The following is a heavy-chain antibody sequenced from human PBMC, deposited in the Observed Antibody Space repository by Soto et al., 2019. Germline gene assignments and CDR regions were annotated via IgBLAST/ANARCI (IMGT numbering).Heavy chain of an antibody. CDR1: GFTFSSYA. J-gene: IGHJ4*02. Sequence: GSLRLSCAASGFTFSSYAMSWVRQAPGKGLEWVSAISGSGGSTYYADSVKGRFTISRDNSKNTLYLQMNSLRAEDTAVYYCAKGSYDYVWGTTESYFDYWGQGTLVTVSS. CDR2: ISGSGGST. V-gene: IGHV3-23*01. D-gene: IGHD3-16*01. CDR3: AKGSYDYVWGTTESYFDY.